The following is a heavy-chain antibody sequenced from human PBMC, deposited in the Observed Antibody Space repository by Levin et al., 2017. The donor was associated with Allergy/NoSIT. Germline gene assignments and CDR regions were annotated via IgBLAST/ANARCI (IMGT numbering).Heavy chain of an antibody. CDR3: ARLDHSGYSDAFDL. CDR1: GGSTSGHY. J-gene: IGHJ3*01. Sequence: PSQTLSLTCTVSGGSTSGHYWAWIRQPPGKGLEWIGFIHSGGNTDYNPSLRSRLTISVDTSKNQFSLKLRSVTAADTAVYLCARLDHSGYSDAFDLWGQGTMVTVSS. D-gene: IGHD3-22*01. V-gene: IGHV4-59*11. CDR2: IHSGGNT.